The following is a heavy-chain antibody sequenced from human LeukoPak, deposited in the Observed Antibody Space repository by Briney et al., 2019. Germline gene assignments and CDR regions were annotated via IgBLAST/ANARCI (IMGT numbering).Heavy chain of an antibody. Sequence: PGGSLRLSCAASGFTFSSYGMHWVRQAPGKGLEWVAVIWSHGNRKHHSDSVEGRFAISRDNSKNILYLQMNNLRAEDTALYYCARDSAADDNDFDVWGQGTMVTVSS. D-gene: IGHD6-25*01. J-gene: IGHJ3*01. CDR1: GFTFSSYG. CDR2: IWSHGNRK. CDR3: ARDSAADDNDFDV. V-gene: IGHV3-33*08.